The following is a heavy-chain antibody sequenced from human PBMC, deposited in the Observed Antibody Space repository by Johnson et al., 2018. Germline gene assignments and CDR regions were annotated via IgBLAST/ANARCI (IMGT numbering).Heavy chain of an antibody. CDR3: ARADRGYYYYYIDV. Sequence: VQLVQSGGGLVQPGGSLRLSCAASGFTFSSYAMSWVRQAPGKGLEWVSAISGSGGSTYDADSVKGRFTISRDNAKNSLYLQMNSLRAEDTAVYYCARADRGYYYYYIDVWGKGTTVTVSS. D-gene: IGHD1-14*01. V-gene: IGHV3-23*04. CDR2: ISGSGGST. CDR1: GFTFSSYA. J-gene: IGHJ6*03.